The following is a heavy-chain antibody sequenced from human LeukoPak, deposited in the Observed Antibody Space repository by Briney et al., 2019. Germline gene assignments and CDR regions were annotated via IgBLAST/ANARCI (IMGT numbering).Heavy chain of an antibody. CDR2: IYYSGST. D-gene: IGHD2-2*02. CDR1: GGSISSYY. V-gene: IGHV4-59*01. CDR3: ARDESGAIGDYFDY. Sequence: SETLSLTCTVSGGSISSYYWSWIRQPPGKGLEWIGYIYYSGSTGYNPSLKSRVTISVDTSKNQFSLKLSSVTAADTAVYCCARDESGAIGDYFDYWGQGTLVTVSS. J-gene: IGHJ4*02.